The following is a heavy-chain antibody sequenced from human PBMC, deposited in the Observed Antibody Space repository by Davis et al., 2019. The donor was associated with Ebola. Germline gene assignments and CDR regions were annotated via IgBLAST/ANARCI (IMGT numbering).Heavy chain of an antibody. D-gene: IGHD2-2*01. CDR1: GFTFSSHN. CDR2: ITSSGSSI. CDR3: ARSTEAY. Sequence: PGGSLRLSCAASGFTFSSHNMHWVRQDPGKGLEWVSSITSSGSSIYYADSVKGRFTISRDNAKSSLFLQMNDLRVEDTAVYYCARSTEAYWGQGTLVTVSS. V-gene: IGHV3-21*01. J-gene: IGHJ4*02.